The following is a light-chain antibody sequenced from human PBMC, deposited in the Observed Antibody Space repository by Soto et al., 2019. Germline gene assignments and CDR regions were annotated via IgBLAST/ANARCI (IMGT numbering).Light chain of an antibody. V-gene: IGKV2-28*01. CDR3: MQGTDWPWT. Sequence: DIVMTQSPLSLPVTPGEPASISCRSSQSLLHTNGYNYLDWYLQKPGQSPQALIYLGSNRSSGVPDRFSGSGSGTDFTLTISSVEAEDVGVYYCMQGTDWPWTFGQGTRLEIK. CDR1: QSLLHTNGYNY. CDR2: LGS. J-gene: IGKJ2*02.